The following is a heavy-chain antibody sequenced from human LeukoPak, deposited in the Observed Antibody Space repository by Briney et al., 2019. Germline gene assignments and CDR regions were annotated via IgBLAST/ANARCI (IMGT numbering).Heavy chain of an antibody. CDR3: AKTGPGSGWSRYYFDY. Sequence: GGSLRLSCAASGFNFGNYGMNWVRQAPGKGLEWVSGISDSGGATYYADSVKGRFTISRDNSKHTLYLQMNGLRADEDTAIYYCAKTGPGSGWSRYYFDYWGQGTLVTVSS. CDR1: GFNFGNYG. J-gene: IGHJ4*02. CDR2: ISDSGGAT. D-gene: IGHD6-19*01. V-gene: IGHV3-23*01.